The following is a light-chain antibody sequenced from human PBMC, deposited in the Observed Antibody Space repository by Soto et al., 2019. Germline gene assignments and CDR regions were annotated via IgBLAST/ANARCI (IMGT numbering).Light chain of an antibody. CDR3: QVWDSSSDHGV. CDR1: NIETRS. CDR2: YDS. V-gene: IGLV3-21*04. Sequence: SYELTQPPSVSVAPGKTARIPCGGNNIETRSVHWYQQRPGQAPVLVIYYDSDRPSGIPERFSGSNSGNTATLTISRVEAGDEADYYCQVWDSSSDHGVFGTGTKVTVL. J-gene: IGLJ1*01.